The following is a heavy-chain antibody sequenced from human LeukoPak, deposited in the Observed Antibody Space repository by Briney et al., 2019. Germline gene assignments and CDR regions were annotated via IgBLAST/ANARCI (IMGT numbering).Heavy chain of an antibody. CDR1: GYSFTDYY. CDR2: INPNIGGT. J-gene: IGHJ6*02. CDR3: ARGDSDFPYGMDV. V-gene: IGHV1-2*02. D-gene: IGHD3-3*01. Sequence: GASVKVSCKASGYSFTDYYLHWVRQAPGQGLEWMGWINPNIGGTNYAQKFQGRVTMTRDTSISTAYMELSRLRSDDAAVYYCARGDSDFPYGMDVWGQGTTVTVSS.